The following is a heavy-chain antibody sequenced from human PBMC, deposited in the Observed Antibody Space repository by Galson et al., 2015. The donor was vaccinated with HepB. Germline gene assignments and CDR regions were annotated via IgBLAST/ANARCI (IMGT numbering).Heavy chain of an antibody. Sequence: SVKVSCKASGYTFTGYYMHWVRQAPGQGLEWMGRINPNSGGTNYAQRFQGRVTMTRDTSISTAYMELSRLRSDDTAVYYCAGPAYEFWSYNNWFDPWGQGTLVTVSS. D-gene: IGHD3-3*01. V-gene: IGHV1-2*06. CDR2: INPNSGGT. J-gene: IGHJ5*02. CDR3: AGPAYEFWSYNNWFDP. CDR1: GYTFTGYY.